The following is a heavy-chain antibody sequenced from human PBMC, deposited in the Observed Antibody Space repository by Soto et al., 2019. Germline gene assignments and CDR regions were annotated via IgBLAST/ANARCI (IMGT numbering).Heavy chain of an antibody. CDR3: SRERTRIGFDI. CDR2: MNPNSGKT. V-gene: IGHV1-8*01. J-gene: IGHJ3*02. Sequence: QVQLVQSGAEVKKPGASVKVSCTASGYTFTSYDLNWVRQATGQGLEWMGWMNPNSGKTGYAQKYQGRATRTRNTSISTAYMELSSLTSEDTAVYYCSRERTRIGFDIWGQGTMVTVSS. D-gene: IGHD2-15*01. CDR1: GYTFTSYD.